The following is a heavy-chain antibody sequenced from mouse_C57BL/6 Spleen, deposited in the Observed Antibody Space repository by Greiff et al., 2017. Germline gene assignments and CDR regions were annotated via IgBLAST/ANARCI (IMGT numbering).Heavy chain of an antibody. CDR3: ARWRDDYYFDY. V-gene: IGHV1-26*01. Sequence: VQLQQSGPELVKPGASVKISCKASGYTFTDYYMNWVKQSHGKSLEWIGDINPNNGGTSYNQKFKGKATLTVDKSSSTAYMELRSLTSEDSAVYYCARWRDDYYFDYWGQGTTLTVSS. CDR2: INPNNGGT. D-gene: IGHD2-4*01. CDR1: GYTFTDYY. J-gene: IGHJ2*01.